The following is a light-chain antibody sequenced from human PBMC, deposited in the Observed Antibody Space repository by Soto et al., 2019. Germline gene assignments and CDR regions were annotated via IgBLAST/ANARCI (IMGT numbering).Light chain of an antibody. Sequence: IQMTQSPSSLSASVGDRVTISCRASHNINNYLNWYQQKPGTAPKPLIYAASSLQPGVPSRFNGSRSATDFTLTISSLQPEDSATYYCQQSYYIPRSFGQATKVDIK. CDR1: HNINNY. CDR3: QQSYYIPRS. CDR2: AAS. J-gene: IGKJ2*03. V-gene: IGKV1-39*01.